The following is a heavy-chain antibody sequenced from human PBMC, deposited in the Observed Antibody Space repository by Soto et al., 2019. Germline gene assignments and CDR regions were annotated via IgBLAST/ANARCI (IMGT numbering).Heavy chain of an antibody. CDR3: ARVQRRETENWFDP. V-gene: IGHV3-48*02. J-gene: IGHJ5*02. CDR1: GFTFSTYS. D-gene: IGHD1-1*01. CDR2: ISSTSNTI. Sequence: EVQLVESGGGLVQPGGSLRLSCAASGFTFSTYSMNWVRQAPGKGLEWVSYISSTSNTILYADSVRGRFSITRDNAKNSLYLQMNSLRHEDTALYYCARVQRRETENWFDPWGQGTLVTVSS.